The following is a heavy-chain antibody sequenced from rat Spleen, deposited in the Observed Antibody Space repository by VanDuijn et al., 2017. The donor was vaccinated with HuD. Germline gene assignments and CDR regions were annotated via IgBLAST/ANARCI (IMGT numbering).Heavy chain of an antibody. CDR2: IWGDGST. V-gene: IGHV2-1*01. J-gene: IGHJ2*01. Sequence: QVQLKESGPGPVQPSQTLSLTCTVSGFSLTSNSVDWVRQPPGKGLEWMGEIWGDGSTHYNSALKSRLTISRDTSKNQVFLKMNSLQTDDTGTYYCARDQYDFDYWGLGVMVTVSS. CDR3: ARDQYDFDY. CDR1: GFSLTSNS. D-gene: IGHD1-8*01.